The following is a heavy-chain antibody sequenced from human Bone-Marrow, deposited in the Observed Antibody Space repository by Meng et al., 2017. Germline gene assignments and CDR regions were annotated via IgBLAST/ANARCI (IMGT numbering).Heavy chain of an antibody. D-gene: IGHD6-19*01. CDR1: GYTFTSYG. Sequence: ASVKVSCKASGYTFTSYGISWVRQAPGQGLEWMGWINTNTGNPTYAQGFTGRFVFSLDTSVSTAYLQISSLKAEDTAVYYCARLGAVAGTIPYFDYWGQGTLVTVSS. CDR3: ARLGAVAGTIPYFDY. CDR2: INTNTGNP. J-gene: IGHJ4*02. V-gene: IGHV7-4-1*02.